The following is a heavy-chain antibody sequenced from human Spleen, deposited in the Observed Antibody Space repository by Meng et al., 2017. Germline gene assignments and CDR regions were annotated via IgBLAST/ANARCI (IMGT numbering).Heavy chain of an antibody. CDR2: IDTKTGNP. Sequence: QVQLVPSGAEVKKPGASMKVSCKASGYTFPNFGISWVRQAPGQGLEWMGWIDTKTGNPTYAQGFRGRLVFSLDTSVSTTYLEISGLKADDTAVYYCTRDGYLDCSRTNCFDYWGQGTLVTVSS. J-gene: IGHJ4*02. CDR3: TRDGYLDCSRTNCFDY. D-gene: IGHD2-2*01. CDR1: GYTFPNFG. V-gene: IGHV7-4-1*02.